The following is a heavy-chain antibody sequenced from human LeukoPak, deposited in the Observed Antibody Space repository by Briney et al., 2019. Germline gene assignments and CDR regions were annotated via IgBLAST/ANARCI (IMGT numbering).Heavy chain of an antibody. Sequence: PGGPLRPSCAASGFTFSSNWMSWVRQAPGKGLEWVANIKQDGSEKYYVDSVKGRFTISTANAMNSLYLQMNSLRAVDTAVYYCARFYYYDSGGYHYYYYYMDVWGKGTTVTVSS. CDR3: ARFYYYDSGGYHYYYYYMDV. D-gene: IGHD3-22*01. CDR1: GFTFSSNW. CDR2: IKQDGSEK. V-gene: IGHV3-7*01. J-gene: IGHJ6*03.